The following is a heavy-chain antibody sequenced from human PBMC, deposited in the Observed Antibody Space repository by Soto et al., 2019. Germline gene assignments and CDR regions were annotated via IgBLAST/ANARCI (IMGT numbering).Heavy chain of an antibody. D-gene: IGHD3-3*01. Sequence: GGSLRLSCAASGFTFSSYSMNWVRQAPGKGLEWVSSISSSSSYIYYADSVKGRFTISRDNAKNSLYLQMNSLRAEDTAVYYCARVPTVPYDFLGGYSSRGFEPWGKGTLVTVSS. J-gene: IGHJ5*02. CDR3: ARVPTVPYDFLGGYSSRGFEP. CDR1: GFTFSSYS. V-gene: IGHV3-21*01. CDR2: ISSSSSYI.